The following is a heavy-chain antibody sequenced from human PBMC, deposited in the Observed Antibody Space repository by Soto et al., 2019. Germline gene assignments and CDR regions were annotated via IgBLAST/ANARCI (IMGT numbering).Heavy chain of an antibody. CDR3: ARDYDSSGYWNYYYGMDV. D-gene: IGHD3-22*01. CDR1: GGTFSSYT. J-gene: IGHJ6*02. V-gene: IGHV1-69*08. Sequence: QVQLVQSGAEVKKPGSSVKVSCKASGGTFSSYTISWVRQAPGQGLEWMGRIIPILGIANYAQKFQGRVTITADKSTSTAYMELSSLRSEDTAVYYCARDYDSSGYWNYYYGMDVWGQGTTVTVSS. CDR2: IIPILGIA.